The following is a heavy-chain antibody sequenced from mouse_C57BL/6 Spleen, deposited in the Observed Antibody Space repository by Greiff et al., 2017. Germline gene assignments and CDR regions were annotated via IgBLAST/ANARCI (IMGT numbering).Heavy chain of an antibody. D-gene: IGHD2-2*01. CDR3: ARIYYGYEDYAMDY. Sequence: QVQLQQPGAELLKPGASVKLSCKASGYTFTSYWIHWVKQRPGHGLEWIGMILPNSGSTNYNEKFKSKATLTVDKSSSTAYMQLSSLTSEDSAVYYCARIYYGYEDYAMDYLCQGTSVTVSS. V-gene: IGHV1-64*01. J-gene: IGHJ4*01. CDR2: ILPNSGST. CDR1: GYTFTSYW.